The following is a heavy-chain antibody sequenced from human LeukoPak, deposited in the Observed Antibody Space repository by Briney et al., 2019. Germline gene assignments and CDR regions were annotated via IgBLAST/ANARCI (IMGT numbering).Heavy chain of an antibody. CDR1: GFTFSGSP. Sequence: GGSLRLSCAASGFTFSGSPMHWVRQASGKGLEWVGRIRSKANSYATAYAASVKGRFTISRDDSKNTAYLQMNSLKTEDTAVYYCARQKGDSSSGLFDPWGQGTLVTVSS. D-gene: IGHD6-6*01. V-gene: IGHV3-73*01. CDR3: ARQKGDSSSGLFDP. J-gene: IGHJ5*02. CDR2: IRSKANSYAT.